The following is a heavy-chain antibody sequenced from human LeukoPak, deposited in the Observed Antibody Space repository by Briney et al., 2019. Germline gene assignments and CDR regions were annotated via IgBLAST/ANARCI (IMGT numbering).Heavy chain of an antibody. D-gene: IGHD3-16*01. Sequence: PSQTLSLTCAVSGGSISSGGYSWSWIRQPPGKGLEWVGYIYHSGSTYYNPSLKSRVTISVDRSKNQFSLKLSSVTAANTAVYYCARVGFGPGGEYFAYWGQGTLVTVSS. V-gene: IGHV4-30-2*01. CDR3: ARVGFGPGGEYFAY. CDR2: IYHSGST. CDR1: GGSISSGGYS. J-gene: IGHJ4*02.